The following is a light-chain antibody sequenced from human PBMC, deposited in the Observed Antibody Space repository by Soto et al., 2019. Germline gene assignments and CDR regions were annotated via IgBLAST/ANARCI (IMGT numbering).Light chain of an antibody. CDR2: GAS. J-gene: IGKJ1*01. Sequence: EIVLTQSPGSLSLSPGERATLSCRASQSVDSRFFAWYQQRPGQAPRLLIYGASRRATGIPGRFTGSGSGTDFTPTISGLEPEDFALYYCQQYDSSVTFGLGTKVEIK. V-gene: IGKV3-20*01. CDR1: QSVDSRF. CDR3: QQYDSSVT.